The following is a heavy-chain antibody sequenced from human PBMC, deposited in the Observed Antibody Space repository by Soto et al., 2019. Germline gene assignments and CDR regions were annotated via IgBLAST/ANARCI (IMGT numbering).Heavy chain of an antibody. CDR3: AKGPVGATIDDAFDI. J-gene: IGHJ3*02. D-gene: IGHD1-26*01. Sequence: GGSLRLSCAASGFTFSSYAMSWVRQAPGKGLEWVSAISGSGGSTYYSDSVKGQFTISRDNSKNTLYLQMNSLSAEDTAVYYCAKGPVGATIDDAFDIWGQGTMVTVSS. V-gene: IGHV3-23*01. CDR1: GFTFSSYA. CDR2: ISGSGGST.